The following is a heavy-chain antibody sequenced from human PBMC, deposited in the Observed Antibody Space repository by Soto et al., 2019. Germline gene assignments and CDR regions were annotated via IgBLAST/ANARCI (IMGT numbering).Heavy chain of an antibody. J-gene: IGHJ6*02. V-gene: IGHV1-69*13. CDR1: GGTFSSYA. CDR2: IIPIFGTA. D-gene: IGHD1-7*01. Sequence: SVKVSCKASGGTFSSYAISWVRQAPGQGLEWMGGIIPIFGTANYAQKFQGRVTITADESTSTAYMELSSLRSEDTAVYYCARGSRWLELRGGHPLATYYYYGMDVWGQGTTVTVSS. CDR3: ARGSRWLELRGGHPLATYYYYGMDV.